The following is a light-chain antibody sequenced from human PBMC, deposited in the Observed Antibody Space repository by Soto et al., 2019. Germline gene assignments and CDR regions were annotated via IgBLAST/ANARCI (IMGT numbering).Light chain of an antibody. CDR1: QNINNN. Sequence: EIVMTQSPATLSVSPGERATLFCRASQNINNNLAWYQQKPGQAPRLLIYGAYTRATGIPATFSGSGSGTEFTLTISSLQSEDFAVYYCQQYNSWPPLTFGGGTKVGIK. CDR3: QQYNSWPPLT. V-gene: IGKV3-15*01. J-gene: IGKJ4*01. CDR2: GAY.